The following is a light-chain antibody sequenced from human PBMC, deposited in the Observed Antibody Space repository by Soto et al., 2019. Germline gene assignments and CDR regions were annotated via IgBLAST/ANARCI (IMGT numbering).Light chain of an antibody. CDR3: ATWDDRQSGRV. CDR1: TANIGKNF. V-gene: IGLV1-47*02. Sequence: QSVLTQPPSASGTPGQRVTVSCSGNTANIGKNFVYWYQQLPGTAPRLLSYNNDRRPSGVPDRFSGSKSGTSASLAISGLRSEDEADYYCATWDDRQSGRVFGTGTKVTVL. CDR2: NND. J-gene: IGLJ1*01.